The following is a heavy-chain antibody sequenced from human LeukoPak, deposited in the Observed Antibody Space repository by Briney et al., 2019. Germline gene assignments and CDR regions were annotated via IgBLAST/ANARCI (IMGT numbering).Heavy chain of an antibody. J-gene: IGHJ4*02. V-gene: IGHV4-61*08. CDR1: GGSISSGGYY. Sequence: SETLSLTCTVSGGSISSGGYYWSWIRQPPGKGLEWIGYIYYTGSTSYNPSLKSRVTISVDTSKNQFSLKLSSVTAADTAVYYCAISEKYGSGSYDYWGQGTLVTVSS. D-gene: IGHD3-10*01. CDR3: AISEKYGSGSYDY. CDR2: IYYTGST.